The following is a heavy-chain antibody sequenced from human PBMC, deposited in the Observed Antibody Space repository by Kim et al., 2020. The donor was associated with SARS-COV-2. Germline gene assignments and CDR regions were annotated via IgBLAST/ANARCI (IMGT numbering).Heavy chain of an antibody. D-gene: IGHD4-17*01. J-gene: IGHJ6*02. Sequence: DSVKGRFTISRDNSKNTLYLQMNSLRAEDTAVYYCARLAVTTYYYYGMDVWGQGTTVTVSS. V-gene: IGHV3-30*07. CDR3: ARLAVTTYYYYGMDV.